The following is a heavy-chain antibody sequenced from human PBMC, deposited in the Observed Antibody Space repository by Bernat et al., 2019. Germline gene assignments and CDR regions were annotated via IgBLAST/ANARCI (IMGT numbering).Heavy chain of an antibody. CDR1: GFTFGDYA. CDR2: IRSKAYGGTT. V-gene: IGHV3-49*04. CDR3: TLSRRALVVGAATFDY. D-gene: IGHD2-15*01. Sequence: EVQLVESGGGLVQPGRSLRLSCTASGFTFGDYAMSWVRQAPGKGLEWVGFIRSKAYGGTTEYAASVKGRFTISRDDSKSIAYLQMNSLKTEDTAVYYCTLSRRALVVGAATFDYWGQGTLVTVSS. J-gene: IGHJ4*02.